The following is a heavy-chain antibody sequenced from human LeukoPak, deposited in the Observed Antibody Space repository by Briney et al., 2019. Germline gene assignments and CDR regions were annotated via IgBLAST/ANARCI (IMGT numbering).Heavy chain of an antibody. V-gene: IGHV4-34*01. D-gene: IGHD4-17*01. CDR3: ARGPNYGDYVELNWFDP. CDR2: INHSGST. J-gene: IGHJ5*02. Sequence: SETLSLTRAVYGGSFNGYYWSWIRQPPGKGLEWIGEINHSGSTNYNPSLKSRVTISVDTSKNQFSLKLSSVTAADTAVYYCARGPNYGDYVELNWFDPWGQGTLVTVSS. CDR1: GGSFNGYY.